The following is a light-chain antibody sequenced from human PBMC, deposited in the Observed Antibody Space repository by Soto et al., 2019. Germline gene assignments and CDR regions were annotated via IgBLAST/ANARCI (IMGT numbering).Light chain of an antibody. J-gene: IGKJ4*01. V-gene: IGKV1-5*01. Sequence: DIQMTQSPSTLSGSVGDRVTITCRASQTISSWLAWYQQKPGKAPKLLIYAASSLQSGVPSRFSGSGSGTDFTLTISSLQAEDFATYYCQQVKSFLPLTFGGGTKVDIK. CDR2: AAS. CDR3: QQVKSFLPLT. CDR1: QTISSW.